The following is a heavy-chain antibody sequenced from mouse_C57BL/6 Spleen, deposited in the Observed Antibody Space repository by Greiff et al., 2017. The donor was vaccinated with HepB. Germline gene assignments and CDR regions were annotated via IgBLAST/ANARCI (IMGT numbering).Heavy chain of an antibody. D-gene: IGHD1-1*01. CDR2: IRLKSDNYAT. J-gene: IGHJ3*01. V-gene: IGHV6-3*01. CDR1: GFTFSNYW. CDR3: TIYYGSSPFAY. Sequence: EVKLVESGGGLVQPGGSMKLSCVASGFTFSNYWMNWVRQSPEKGLEWVAQIRLKSDNYATHYAESVKGRFTISRDDSKSSVYLQMNNLRAEDTGIYYCTIYYGSSPFAYWGQGTLVTVS.